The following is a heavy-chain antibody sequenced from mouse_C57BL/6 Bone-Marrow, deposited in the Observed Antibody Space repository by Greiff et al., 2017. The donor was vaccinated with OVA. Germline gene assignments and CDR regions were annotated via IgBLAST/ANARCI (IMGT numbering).Heavy chain of an antibody. CDR1: GFNIKNTY. CDR2: IDPANDNT. Sequence: VQLKESVAELVRPGASVKLSCTASGFNIKNTYMHWVKQRPEQGLEWIGRIDPANDNTKYAPKFQGQATMTADTSSNTAYLQRSSLSSEDTAVYCCARGNFGSSFYAMDYWGQGTSVTVSS. CDR3: ARGNFGSSFYAMDY. V-gene: IGHV14-3*01. J-gene: IGHJ4*01. D-gene: IGHD1-1*01.